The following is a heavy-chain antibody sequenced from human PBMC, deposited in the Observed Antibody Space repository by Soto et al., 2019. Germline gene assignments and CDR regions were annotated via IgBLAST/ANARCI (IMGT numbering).Heavy chain of an antibody. CDR3: ARADSVVAPAGYSYADWFDP. CDR1: GGTFSSYA. Sequence: QVQLVQSGAEVKKPGSSVKVSCKASGGTFSSYAISWVRQAPGQGLEWMGGIFPIFGTANYAQKFQGRVTINADESPSTAYMEMSSLRSEDTAGYYCARADSVVAPAGYSYADWFDPWGQGTLVNVSS. CDR2: IFPIFGTA. J-gene: IGHJ5*02. D-gene: IGHD2-2*01. V-gene: IGHV1-69*01.